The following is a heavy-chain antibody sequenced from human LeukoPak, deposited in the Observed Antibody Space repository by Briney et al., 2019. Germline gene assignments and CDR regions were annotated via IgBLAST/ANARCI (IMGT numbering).Heavy chain of an antibody. D-gene: IGHD3-22*01. J-gene: IGHJ5*02. CDR2: ISKDGSTS. CDR1: GFTFSNHW. CDR3: ARDYYMGIVDQ. Sequence: GGSLRLACEASGFTFSNHWMHWVRQAPGKGLVWVSVISKDGSTSIYADSVRGRLTISRDNAKNTLYLQMNSLRVEDTSVYYCARDYYMGIVDQWGQGTRVTVSS. V-gene: IGHV3-74*01.